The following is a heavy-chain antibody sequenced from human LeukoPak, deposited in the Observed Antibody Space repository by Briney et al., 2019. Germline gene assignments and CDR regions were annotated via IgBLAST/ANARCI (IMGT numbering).Heavy chain of an antibody. V-gene: IGHV3-21*01. Sequence: PGGSMRLSCAASGFTFSSYSMNWVRQAPGKGLEWVSSISSSSSYIYYADSAKGRFTISRDNAKNSLYLQMNSLRAEDTAVYYCARALWRTVVTAFGYWGQGTLVTVSS. CDR3: ARALWRTVVTAFGY. D-gene: IGHD4-23*01. CDR2: ISSSSSYI. CDR1: GFTFSSYS. J-gene: IGHJ4*02.